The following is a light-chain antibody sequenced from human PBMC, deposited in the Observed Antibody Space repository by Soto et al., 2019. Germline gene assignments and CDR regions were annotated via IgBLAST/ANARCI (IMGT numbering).Light chain of an antibody. CDR1: QNILYSSNSKNY. Sequence: DIVMTQSPDSLAVSLGERATINCKSSQNILYSSNSKNYLAWYQQKPGQPPKLLIYWASTRESGVPDRFSGGGSATDFTLTISSLQAEDVAVYYCQQYYNTPLTFGGGTKVAIK. V-gene: IGKV4-1*01. J-gene: IGKJ4*01. CDR2: WAS. CDR3: QQYYNTPLT.